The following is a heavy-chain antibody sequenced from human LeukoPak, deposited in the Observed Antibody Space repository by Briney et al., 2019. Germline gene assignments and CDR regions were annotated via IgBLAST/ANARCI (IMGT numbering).Heavy chain of an antibody. D-gene: IGHD1-26*01. J-gene: IGHJ4*02. V-gene: IGHV3-30-3*01. CDR1: GFTFSSYA. CDR2: ISYDGSNK. CDR3: ARDYRGSLDTFDY. Sequence: GRSLRPSCAASGFTFSSYAMHWVRQAPGKGLEWVAVISYDGSNKYYADSVKGRFTISRDNSKNTLYLQMNSLRAEDTAVYYCARDYRGSLDTFDYWGQGTLVTVSS.